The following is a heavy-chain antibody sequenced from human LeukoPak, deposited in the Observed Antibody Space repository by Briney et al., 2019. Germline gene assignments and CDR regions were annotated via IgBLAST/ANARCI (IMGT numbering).Heavy chain of an antibody. V-gene: IGHV3-30*01. CDR1: GFTFSSYA. CDR2: ISYDGSNK. Sequence: GRSLRLSCAASGFTFSSYAMHWVRQAPGKGLEWVAVISYDGSNKYYADSVKGRFTISRDNSKNTLYLQMNSLRAEDTAVYYCAKDHSPLTLRCFDWLGDYWGQGTLVTVSS. CDR3: AKDHSPLTLRCFDWLGDY. J-gene: IGHJ4*02. D-gene: IGHD3-9*01.